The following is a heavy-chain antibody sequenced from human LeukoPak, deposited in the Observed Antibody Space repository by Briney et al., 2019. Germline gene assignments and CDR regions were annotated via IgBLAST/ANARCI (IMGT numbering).Heavy chain of an antibody. V-gene: IGHV4-59*01. CDR1: GGSISSYY. CDR3: ARTTEGGYSYGYFYYYYMDV. Sequence: SETLSLTCTVSGGSISSYYWSWIRQPPGKGLEWIGYIYYSGSTNYNPSLKSRVTISVDTSKNQFSLRLSSVTAADTAVYYCARTTEGGYSYGYFYYYYMDVWGKGTTVTISS. CDR2: IYYSGST. D-gene: IGHD5-18*01. J-gene: IGHJ6*03.